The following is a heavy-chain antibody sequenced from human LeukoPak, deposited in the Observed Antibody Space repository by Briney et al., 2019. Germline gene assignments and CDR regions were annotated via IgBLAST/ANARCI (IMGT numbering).Heavy chain of an antibody. V-gene: IGHV3-30*04. CDR1: GFTFSSYA. CDR2: ISYDGSNK. CDR3: ARPLGGVIALDAFDI. J-gene: IGHJ3*02. D-gene: IGHD3-16*02. Sequence: GRSLRLSCAASGFTFSSYAMHWVRQAPGKGLEWVAVISYDGSNKYYADSVKGRFTISRDNSKNTLYLQMNSLRAEDTAVYYCARPLGGVIALDAFDIWGQGTMVTVSP.